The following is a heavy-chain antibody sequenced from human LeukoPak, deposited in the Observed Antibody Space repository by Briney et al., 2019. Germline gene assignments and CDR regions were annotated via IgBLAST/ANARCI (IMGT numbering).Heavy chain of an antibody. Sequence: GASVTVSFKASGYTYTRYYMHWVRQAPGQGLEWMGRINPNTGGTNYAQKFQGRVTLTRDTSIGTAYMELIRLRSDDTAFYYCARGKTYAPNTLDYWGQGTLVTVA. J-gene: IGHJ4*02. V-gene: IGHV1-2*06. CDR1: GYTYTRYY. D-gene: IGHD3-16*01. CDR2: INPNTGGT. CDR3: ARGKTYAPNTLDY.